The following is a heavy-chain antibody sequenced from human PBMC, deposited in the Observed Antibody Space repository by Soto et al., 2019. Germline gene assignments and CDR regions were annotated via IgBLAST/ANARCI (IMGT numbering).Heavy chain of an antibody. Sequence: QVQLQESGPGLVKPSETLSLTCTVSGGSISSYYWSWIRQPPGKGLEWIGYIYYSGSTNYNPCLKSRVTISVDTSNNQFSLKLSSVTPADTAVYYCARRWGAAFAYWGQGTLVTVSS. D-gene: IGHD1-26*01. CDR2: IYYSGST. J-gene: IGHJ4*02. CDR1: GGSISSYY. V-gene: IGHV4-59*08. CDR3: ARRWGAAFAY.